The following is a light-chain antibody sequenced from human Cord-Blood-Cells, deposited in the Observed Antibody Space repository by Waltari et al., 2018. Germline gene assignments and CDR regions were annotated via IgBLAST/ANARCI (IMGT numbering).Light chain of an antibody. CDR3: SSYTSSSTLV. V-gene: IGLV2-14*01. J-gene: IGLJ2*01. Sequence: QSALTQPASVSGSPGQSIPISCTGTSSDVGGSHDVSGYQQHPVKAPKLMIYDASNRPSGVSNRFSGSKSGNTASLTISGLQAEDEADYYCSSYTSSSTLVFGGGTKLTVL. CDR2: DAS. CDR1: SSDVGGSHD.